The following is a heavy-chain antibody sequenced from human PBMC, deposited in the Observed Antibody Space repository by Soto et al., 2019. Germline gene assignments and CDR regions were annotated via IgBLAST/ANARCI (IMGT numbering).Heavy chain of an antibody. CDR1: GGTFSSYA. CDR2: IIPIFGTA. Sequence: QVQLVQSGAEVKKPGSSVKVSCKASGGTFSSYAISWVRQAPGQGLEWMGGIIPIFGTANYAQKFQGRVTITADESTSTAYMELSSLRSEDTAVYYCARGPQEGIVLVPAAHDSHYYYYGMDVWGQGTTVTVSS. CDR3: ARGPQEGIVLVPAAHDSHYYYYGMDV. V-gene: IGHV1-69*12. D-gene: IGHD2-2*01. J-gene: IGHJ6*02.